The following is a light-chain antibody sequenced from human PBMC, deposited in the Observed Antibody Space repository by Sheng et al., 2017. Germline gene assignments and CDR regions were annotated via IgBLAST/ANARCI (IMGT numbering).Light chain of an antibody. CDR2: NSN. CDR3: ASWDDSLTGWV. CDR1: NSNIGSNP. Sequence: QSVLTQPPSASATPGQRVSISCSGSNSNIGSNPVNWYQQLPGTAPRLLIYNSNQRPSGVPDRFSGSKSGSSASLAISGLQSEDEADFYCASWDDSLTGWVFGGGTKLTVL. J-gene: IGLJ3*02. V-gene: IGLV1-44*01.